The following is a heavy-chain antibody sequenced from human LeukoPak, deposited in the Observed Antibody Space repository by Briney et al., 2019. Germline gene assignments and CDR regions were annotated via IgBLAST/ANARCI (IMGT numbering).Heavy chain of an antibody. D-gene: IGHD1-26*01. CDR2: INHSGST. CDR1: GGSFSGYY. V-gene: IGHV4-34*01. Sequence: KPSETLSLTCAVYGGSFSGYYWSWIRQPPGKGLEWIGEINHSGSTNYNPSLKSRVTISVDTSKNQFSLKLSSVTAADTAVYYCARGRSYDGWELRYYFDYWGQGTLVTVSS. J-gene: IGHJ4*02. CDR3: ARGRSYDGWELRYYFDY.